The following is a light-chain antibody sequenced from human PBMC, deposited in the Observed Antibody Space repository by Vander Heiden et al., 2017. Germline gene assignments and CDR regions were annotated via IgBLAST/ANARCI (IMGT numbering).Light chain of an antibody. CDR3: ATWDDSLSSWV. Sequence: QSVLTQPPSTFGTPGQRGTFPCSGSTTNIENNYVYWYQKLPGTAPKIVIYRDNQRPSGISDRFSGSKSGTSASLAISGRRSEDEADYYCATWDDSLSSWVFGGGTGLTVL. CDR2: RDN. J-gene: IGLJ3*02. CDR1: TTNIENNY. V-gene: IGLV1-47*01.